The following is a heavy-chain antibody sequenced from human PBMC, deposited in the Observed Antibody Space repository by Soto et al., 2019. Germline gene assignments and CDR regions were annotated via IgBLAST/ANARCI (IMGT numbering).Heavy chain of an antibody. CDR1: GFTVSSNY. V-gene: IGHV3-66*01. D-gene: IGHD2-15*01. CDR2: IYSGGST. Sequence: GGSLRLSCAASGFTVSSNYMSWVRQAPGKGLEWVSVIYSGGSTYYADSVKGRFTISRDNSKNTLYLQMNSLRAEDTAVYYCARDAGYCSGGSCNRDYWGQGTLVTVSS. CDR3: ARDAGYCSGGSCNRDY. J-gene: IGHJ4*02.